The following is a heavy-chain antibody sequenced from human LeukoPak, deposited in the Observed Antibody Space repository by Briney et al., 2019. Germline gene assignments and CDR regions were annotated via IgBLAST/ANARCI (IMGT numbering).Heavy chain of an antibody. CDR1: GFAFSSYA. CDR3: ARDGYSNYWYLNL. V-gene: IGHV3-23*01. D-gene: IGHD6-13*01. Sequence: GGSLRLSCAASGFAFSSYAMSWVRQAPGKGLEWVSSISGTGGRTYYGESVKGRFTISRDNSKNPLDLQMNSLRADDTAVYYCARDGYSNYWYLNLWGQGTLVTVSS. CDR2: ISGTGGRT. J-gene: IGHJ4*02.